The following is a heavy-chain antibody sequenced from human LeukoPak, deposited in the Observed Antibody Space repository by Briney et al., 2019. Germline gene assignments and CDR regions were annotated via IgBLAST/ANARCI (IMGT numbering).Heavy chain of an antibody. J-gene: IGHJ4*02. V-gene: IGHV3-66*01. CDR3: AKSVLGYYYDSSGYYTDY. D-gene: IGHD3-22*01. CDR1: GFTVSSNY. CDR2: IYSGDNT. Sequence: GGSLRLSCAASGFTVSSNYMSWVRQAPGKGLEWVSVIYSGDNTYYADSVKGRFTISRDISKNTLYLQMNSLRAEDTAVYYCAKSVLGYYYDSSGYYTDYWGQGTLVTVSS.